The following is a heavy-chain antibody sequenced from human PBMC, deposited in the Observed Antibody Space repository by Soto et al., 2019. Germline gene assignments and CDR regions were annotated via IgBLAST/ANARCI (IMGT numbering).Heavy chain of an antibody. CDR2: INPSGGST. CDR1: GYTFTSYY. Sequence: ASVKVSCKASGYTFTSYYMHWVRQAPGQGLEWMGIINPSGGSTSYAQKFQGRVTMTRDTSTSTVYMELSSLRSEDTAAYYCARDRYADRYYYDSSGYLPSDYWGQGTLVTVSS. D-gene: IGHD3-22*01. J-gene: IGHJ4*02. CDR3: ARDRYADRYYYDSSGYLPSDY. V-gene: IGHV1-46*01.